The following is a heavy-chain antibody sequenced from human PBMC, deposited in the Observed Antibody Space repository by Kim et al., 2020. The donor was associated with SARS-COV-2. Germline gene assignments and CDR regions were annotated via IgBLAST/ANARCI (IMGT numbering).Heavy chain of an antibody. V-gene: IGHV3-23*01. CDR1: GFTFSSSA. CDR2: ISGNGGSR. D-gene: IGHD3-10*01. CDR3: AKDGFILWFGEKRDWFDP. Sequence: GGSLRLSCAASGFTFSSSAMSWVRQAPGKGLQWVSVISGNGGSRNYADSVKGRFTISRDNSKNTLYLQMNTLRVEDTAVYYCAKDGFILWFGEKRDWFDPWGQGTLVTVSS. J-gene: IGHJ5*02.